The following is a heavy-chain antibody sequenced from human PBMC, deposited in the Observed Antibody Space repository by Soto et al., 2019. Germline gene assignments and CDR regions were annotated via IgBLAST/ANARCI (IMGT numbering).Heavy chain of an antibody. CDR1: GYTFTGYY. Sequence: AAVKVSCKASGYTFTGYYMHWVRQAPGQGLEWMGWINPNSGGTNYAQKFQGRVTMTRDTSISTAYMELSRLRSDDTAVYYCARAYGSSGPTGYWGQGTMVTVSS. CDR2: INPNSGGT. CDR3: ARAYGSSGPTGY. V-gene: IGHV1-2*02. D-gene: IGHD3-22*01. J-gene: IGHJ4*02.